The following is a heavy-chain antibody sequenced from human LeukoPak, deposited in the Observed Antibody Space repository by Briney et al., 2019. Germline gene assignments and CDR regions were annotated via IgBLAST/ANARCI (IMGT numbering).Heavy chain of an antibody. V-gene: IGHV4-59*01. CDR3: ASGGGEWNNWFDP. J-gene: IGHJ5*02. D-gene: IGHD3-16*01. CDR2: IYYSGST. Sequence: SETLSLTCTVSGGSISSYYWSWIRQPPGKGLEWIGYIYYSGSTNYNPSLKSRVTISVDTSKNQFSLKLSSVTAADTAVYYCASGGGEWNNWFDPSGQGTLVTVSS. CDR1: GGSISSYY.